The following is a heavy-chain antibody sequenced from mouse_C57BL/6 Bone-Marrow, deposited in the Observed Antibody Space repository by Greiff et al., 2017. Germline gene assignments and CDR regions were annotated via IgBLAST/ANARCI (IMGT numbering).Heavy chain of an antibody. J-gene: IGHJ3*01. V-gene: IGHV1-42*01. Sequence: VQLQQSGPELVKPGASVKISCKASGYSFTGYYMNWVKQSPEKSLEWIGEINPSTGGTTYNQKFKAKATLTVDKSSSTAYMQLKRLTSEDSAVYYCARSRTGAWFAYWGQGTLVTVSA. CDR2: INPSTGGT. CDR1: GYSFTGYY. CDR3: ARSRTGAWFAY. D-gene: IGHD4-1*01.